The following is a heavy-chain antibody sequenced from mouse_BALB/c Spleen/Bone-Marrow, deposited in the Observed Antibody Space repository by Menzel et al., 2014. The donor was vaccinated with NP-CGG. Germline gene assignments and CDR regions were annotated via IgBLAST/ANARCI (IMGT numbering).Heavy chain of an antibody. J-gene: IGHJ3*01. CDR1: GYTFTIYW. D-gene: IGHD2-12*01. CDR2: INPSTGYT. V-gene: IGHV1-7*01. CDR3: ARYGGRSYDGFAY. Sequence: QVQLKEPGAELAKPGASVKMSCKASGYTFTIYWMHWVKQGPGQGLEWIGYINPSTGYTEYNQKFKDKATLTADKSSSTAYMQLSSLTSEDSAVYYCARYGGRSYDGFAYWGQGTLVTVSA.